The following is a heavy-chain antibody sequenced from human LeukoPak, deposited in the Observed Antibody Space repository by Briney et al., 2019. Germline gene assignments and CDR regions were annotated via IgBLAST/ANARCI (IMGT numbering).Heavy chain of an antibody. D-gene: IGHD3-22*01. CDR3: ARTLGHYDGSGYLYWYFDL. J-gene: IGHJ2*01. Sequence: SDTLSLTCAVSGYSISSSNWWGWIRQPPGKGLEWIGYIYYSGSIYYNPSLKSRVTMSVDTSKNQFSLKLSSVTAVDTAVYYCARTLGHYDGSGYLYWYFDLWGRGTLVTVSS. CDR2: IYYSGSI. V-gene: IGHV4-28*05. CDR1: GYSISSSNW.